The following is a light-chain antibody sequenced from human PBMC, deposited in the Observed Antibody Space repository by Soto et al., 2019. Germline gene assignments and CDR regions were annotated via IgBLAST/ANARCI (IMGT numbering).Light chain of an antibody. V-gene: IGLV1-47*01. CDR3: AAWDASLRVGL. Sequence: QSVLAQPPTASGTPGQRVSISCSGGSANIGGNYVYWFRQFPGAAPKLLIYRNGLRPSGVPDRFSASKSGASASLAISGLRSEDEADYYCAAWDASLRVGLFGGGTKLTVL. CDR2: RNG. J-gene: IGLJ2*01. CDR1: SANIGGNY.